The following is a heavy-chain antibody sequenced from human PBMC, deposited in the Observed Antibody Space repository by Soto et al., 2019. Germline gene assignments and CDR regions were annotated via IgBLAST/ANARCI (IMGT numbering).Heavy chain of an antibody. CDR2: IYYSGST. D-gene: IGHD3-10*01. J-gene: IGHJ4*02. V-gene: IGHV4-31*03. Sequence: SETLSLTCTVSGGSISSGGYYWSWIRQHPGKGLEWIGYIYYSGSTYYNPSLKSRVTISVDTSKNQFSLKLSSVTAADTAVYYCATGVSPNYFDYWGQGTLVTVSS. CDR3: ATGVSPNYFDY. CDR1: GGSISSGGYY.